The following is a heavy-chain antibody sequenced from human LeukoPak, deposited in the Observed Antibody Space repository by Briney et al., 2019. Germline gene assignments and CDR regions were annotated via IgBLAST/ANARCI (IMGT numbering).Heavy chain of an antibody. CDR2: IYSGGST. CDR1: GFTVSSNY. D-gene: IGHD6-6*01. CDR3: ARGPGSSSAYYYYGMDV. Sequence: GGSLRLSCAASGFTVSSNYMSWVRQAPGRGLEWVSVIYSGGSTYYADSVKGRFTISRDNSKNTLYLQMNSLRAEDTAVYYCARGPGSSSAYYYYGMDVWGQGTTVTVSS. V-gene: IGHV3-66*01. J-gene: IGHJ6*02.